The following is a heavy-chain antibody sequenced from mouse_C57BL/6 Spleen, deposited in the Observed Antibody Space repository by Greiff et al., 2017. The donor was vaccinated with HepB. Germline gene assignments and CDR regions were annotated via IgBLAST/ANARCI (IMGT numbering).Heavy chain of an antibody. CDR1: GYTFTDYE. J-gene: IGHJ2*01. CDR2: IDPETGGT. Sequence: VQLQESGAELVRPGASVTLSCKASGYTFTDYEMHWVKQTPVHGLEWIGAIDPETGGTAYNQKFKGKAILTADKSSSTAYMELRSLTSEDSAVYYCTRDLDYWGQGTTLTVSS. D-gene: IGHD3-3*01. V-gene: IGHV1-15*01. CDR3: TRDLDY.